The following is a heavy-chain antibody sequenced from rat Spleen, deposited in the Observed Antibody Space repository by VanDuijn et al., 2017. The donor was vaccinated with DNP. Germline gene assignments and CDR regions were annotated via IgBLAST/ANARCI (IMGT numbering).Heavy chain of an antibody. CDR3: ARHGRRVFDY. D-gene: IGHD1-11*01. Sequence: EVQLVESGGDLVQPGRSLKLSCSASGFTFSDYYMAWIRQAPTKGLDWVAYMRYEGGSTYHGDSVKGRFTISRDNAESTLHLKMNSLRSEDMATYFCARHGRRVFDYWGQGVMVTVSS. CDR1: GFTFSDYY. J-gene: IGHJ2*01. CDR2: MRYEGGST. V-gene: IGHV5-22*01.